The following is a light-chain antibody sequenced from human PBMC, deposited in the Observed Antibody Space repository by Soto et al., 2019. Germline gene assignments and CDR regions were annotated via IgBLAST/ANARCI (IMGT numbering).Light chain of an antibody. J-gene: IGKJ4*01. CDR2: DAS. CDR1: QSVSGY. CDR3: QQYYSPPLT. Sequence: EIVLTQSPATLSLSPGERATLSCRASQSVSGYVAWYQQKPGQVPRLLIYDASNRATGIPARFSGSGSGTDFTLTITSLEPEDVAVYYCQQYYSPPLTFGGGTKVEIK. V-gene: IGKV3-11*01.